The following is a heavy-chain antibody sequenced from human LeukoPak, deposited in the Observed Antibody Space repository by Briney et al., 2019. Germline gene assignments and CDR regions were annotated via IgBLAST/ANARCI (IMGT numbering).Heavy chain of an antibody. Sequence: GKSLSLSCAASGFTFSSYAMSWVRQVPGKGLEWVSAISGSGGNTYYADSVRGRFTISRDNSENTLYLQMNSLRAEDMAVYFCARDLSSTVITPDYWGQGTLVTVSS. D-gene: IGHD2-2*01. CDR3: ARDLSSTVITPDY. J-gene: IGHJ4*02. CDR2: ISGSGGNT. V-gene: IGHV3-23*01. CDR1: GFTFSSYA.